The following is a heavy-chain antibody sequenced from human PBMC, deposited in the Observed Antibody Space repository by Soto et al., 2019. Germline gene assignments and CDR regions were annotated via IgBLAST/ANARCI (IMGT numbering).Heavy chain of an antibody. CDR3: ARVAY. Sequence: LRLSCTFSTISINVHGIQWVRQAPAKGLERVAFISNDGRVQYYSDSVKGRCTISRDNAQNSLFLQMHTLRPEETAMSSYARVAYWGPGTQVTVSS. V-gene: IGHV3-30*03. CDR1: TISINVHG. CDR2: ISNDGRVQ. D-gene: IGHD2-15*01. J-gene: IGHJ4*02.